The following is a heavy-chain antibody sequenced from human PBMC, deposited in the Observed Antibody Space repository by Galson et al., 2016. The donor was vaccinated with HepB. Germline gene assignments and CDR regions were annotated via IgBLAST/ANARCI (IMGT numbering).Heavy chain of an antibody. CDR2: ISSRGITT. CDR1: GFTFSLNA. D-gene: IGHD3-22*01. CDR3: AKDFGSTGYYQVFES. V-gene: IGHV3-23*01. J-gene: IGHJ4*02. Sequence: LRLSCAASGFTFSLNALTWVRRAPGKGLEWVSAISSRGITTFYSDSVKGRFTVSRDNSKNTLFLQMDSLRAEDTAIYYCAKDFGSTGYYQVFESWGQGTLVAVSS.